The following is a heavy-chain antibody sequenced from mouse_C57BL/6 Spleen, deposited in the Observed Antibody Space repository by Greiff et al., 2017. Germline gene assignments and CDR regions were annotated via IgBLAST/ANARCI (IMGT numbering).Heavy chain of an antibody. D-gene: IGHD1-1*01. J-gene: IGHJ4*01. V-gene: IGHV5-17*01. CDR3: ARLITTVVATDAMDY. Sequence: EVNLVESGGGLVKPGGSLTLSCAASGFTFSDYGMHWVRQAPEKGLEWVAYISSGSSTIYYADTVKGRFTISRDTAKNTLFLQMTSLRSEDTAMYYCARLITTVVATDAMDYWGQGTSVTVSS. CDR2: ISSGSSTI. CDR1: GFTFSDYG.